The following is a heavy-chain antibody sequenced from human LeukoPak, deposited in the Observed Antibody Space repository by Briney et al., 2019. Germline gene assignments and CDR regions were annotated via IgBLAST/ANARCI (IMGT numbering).Heavy chain of an antibody. CDR2: IYHSGST. J-gene: IGHJ5*02. D-gene: IGHD1-7*01. CDR3: AGGPELELLVTAYWFDP. V-gene: IGHV4-30-2*01. CDR1: GGSISSGGYY. Sequence: SSETLSLTCTVSGGSISSGGYYWSWIRQPPGKGLEWIGYIYHSGSTYYNPSLKSRVTISVDRSKNQFSLNLSSVTAADTAVYYCAGGPELELLVTAYWFDPWGQGTLVTVSS.